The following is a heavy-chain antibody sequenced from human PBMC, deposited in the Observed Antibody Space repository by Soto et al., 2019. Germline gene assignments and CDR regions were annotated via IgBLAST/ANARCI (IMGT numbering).Heavy chain of an antibody. J-gene: IGHJ4*02. V-gene: IGHV3-48*01. Sequence: GGSLRLSCAASGFTFSSYSMNWVRQAPGKGLEWVSYISSSSSTIYYADSVKGRFTISRDNAKNSLYLQMNSLRAEDTAVYYCAKGPPQWGSHPPYFDYWGQGTLVTVSS. CDR1: GFTFSSYS. CDR3: AKGPPQWGSHPPYFDY. CDR2: ISSSSSTI. D-gene: IGHD2-8*01.